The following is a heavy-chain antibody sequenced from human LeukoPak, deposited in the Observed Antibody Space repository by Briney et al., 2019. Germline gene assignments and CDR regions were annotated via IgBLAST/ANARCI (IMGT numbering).Heavy chain of an antibody. CDR1: GFTFSSYA. CDR2: ISGSGGST. V-gene: IGHV3-23*01. Sequence: GGSLRLSCAASGFTFSSYAMSWVRQAPGKGLEWVSAISGSGGSTYYADSVKGRFTISRDNSKNTLYLQMNSLRAEDTAVYYCAKEGGTIEAAGPYYFDYWGQGTLVTVSS. J-gene: IGHJ4*02. D-gene: IGHD6-13*01. CDR3: AKEGGTIEAAGPYYFDY.